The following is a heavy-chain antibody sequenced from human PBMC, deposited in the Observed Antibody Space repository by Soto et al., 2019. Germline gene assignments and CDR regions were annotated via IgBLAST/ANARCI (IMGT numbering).Heavy chain of an antibody. V-gene: IGHV4-34*01. J-gene: IGHJ6*03. Sequence: SETLSLTCAVYGGSFSGYYWSWIRQPPGKGLEWIGEINHSGSTNYNPSLKSRVTISVDTSKNQFSLKLSSVTAADTAVYYCARGLRGYSGYDFYYYYYYMDVWGKGTTVTVS. CDR3: ARGLRGYSGYDFYYYYYYMDV. CDR1: GGSFSGYY. CDR2: INHSGST. D-gene: IGHD5-12*01.